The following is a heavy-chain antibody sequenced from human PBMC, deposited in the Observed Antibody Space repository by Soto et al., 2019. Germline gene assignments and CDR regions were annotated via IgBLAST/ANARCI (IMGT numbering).Heavy chain of an antibody. J-gene: IGHJ2*01. CDR2: ISGSGGST. CDR1: GFTFSSYA. V-gene: IGHV3-23*01. CDR3: AKSVGIAAAAYWYLGL. D-gene: IGHD6-13*01. Sequence: EVQLLESGGGLVQPGGSLRLSCAASGFTFSSYAMSWVRQAPGKGLEWVSAISGSGGSTYYTDSVKGRFTISRDNSETTVYVHVNGPRAEDRDVYYCAKSVGIAAAAYWYLGLWGRGTLVTVS.